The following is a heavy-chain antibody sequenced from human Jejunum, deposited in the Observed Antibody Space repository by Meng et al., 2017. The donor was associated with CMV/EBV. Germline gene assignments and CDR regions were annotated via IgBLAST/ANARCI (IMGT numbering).Heavy chain of an antibody. D-gene: IGHD4-11*01. V-gene: IGHV4-61*08. CDR1: VNRGDSW. Sequence: VNRGDSWWTWTRQSPGKGLEWIGDGSHSGSINYNPSLKSRGIISIDTSKNQFSLKLSSVTAADTAVYYCTREIVRDYTRDGMDVWGQGTTVTVSS. CDR2: GSHSGSI. CDR3: TREIVRDYTRDGMDV. J-gene: IGHJ6*02.